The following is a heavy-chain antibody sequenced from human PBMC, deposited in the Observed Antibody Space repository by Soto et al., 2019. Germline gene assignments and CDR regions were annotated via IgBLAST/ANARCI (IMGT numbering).Heavy chain of an antibody. CDR2: ISGSGGST. CDR1: GFTFSSYA. D-gene: IGHD3-22*01. V-gene: IGHV3-23*01. J-gene: IGHJ4*02. Sequence: GGSLRLSCAASGFTFSSYAMSWVRQAPGKGLEWVSAISGSGGSTYYADSVKGRFTISRDNSKNTLYLQMNSLRAEDTAVYYCAKNPRMYYYDSSGWYYFDYWGQGTLVTVSS. CDR3: AKNPRMYYYDSSGWYYFDY.